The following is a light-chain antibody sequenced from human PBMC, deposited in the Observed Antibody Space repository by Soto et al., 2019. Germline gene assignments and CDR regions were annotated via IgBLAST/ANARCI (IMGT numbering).Light chain of an antibody. V-gene: IGKV2-28*01. CDR1: QSLLHSNGYNY. J-gene: IGKJ1*01. Sequence: EIVMTQSPLSLPVTPGEPASISCRSSQSLLHSNGYNYLDWYLQKPGQSPQVLIYLGSNRASGVPDRFSGSGSGTDFTLKISRVEAAHVGVYYCMQPLQTPWTFGQGTTVEIK. CDR3: MQPLQTPWT. CDR2: LGS.